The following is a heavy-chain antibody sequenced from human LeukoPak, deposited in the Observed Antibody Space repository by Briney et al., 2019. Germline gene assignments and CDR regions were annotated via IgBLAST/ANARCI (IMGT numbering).Heavy chain of an antibody. Sequence: SETLSLTCTVSGGSISSYYWAWIRQPPGKGLEWIGYIYYSGNKYSGSSNNNPSLKSRVTISVDTSKNQFSLKLSSVTAADTAVYYCARLPNTYGATHFDYWGQGTLVTVSS. V-gene: IGHV4-59*08. D-gene: IGHD1-26*01. CDR2: IYYSGNKYSGSS. J-gene: IGHJ4*02. CDR3: ARLPNTYGATHFDY. CDR1: GGSISSYY.